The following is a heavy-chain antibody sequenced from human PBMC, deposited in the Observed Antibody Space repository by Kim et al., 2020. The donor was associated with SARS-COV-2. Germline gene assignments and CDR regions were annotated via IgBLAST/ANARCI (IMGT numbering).Heavy chain of an antibody. D-gene: IGHD3-10*01. CDR2: SRNKANGYTT. Sequence: GGSLRLSCAASGFTLSDHFIDWVRQAPGKVLEWVGRSRNKANGYTTEYAASVKGRFTISRDESDNSLYVQMNSLKTEDTAVYYCTREVSGSLDYWGQGTLVTVSS. CDR1: GFTLSDHF. J-gene: IGHJ4*02. V-gene: IGHV3-72*01. CDR3: TREVSGSLDY.